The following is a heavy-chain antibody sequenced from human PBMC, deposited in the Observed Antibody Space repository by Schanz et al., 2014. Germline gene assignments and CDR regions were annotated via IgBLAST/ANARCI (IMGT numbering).Heavy chain of an antibody. CDR3: ARDFSAYVGNYFDY. V-gene: IGHV1-18*01. Sequence: QVQLVQSGAEVKKPGASVKVSSEASRYTFNTYGLNWVRQAPGQGLEWMGWINGYNGHTLYAQKFKGRVTMTTDTSTSTSYMELTSLRFDDTAVYYCARDFSAYVGNYFDYWGQGTLVTVSS. D-gene: IGHD5-12*01. CDR1: RYTFNTYG. J-gene: IGHJ4*02. CDR2: INGYNGHT.